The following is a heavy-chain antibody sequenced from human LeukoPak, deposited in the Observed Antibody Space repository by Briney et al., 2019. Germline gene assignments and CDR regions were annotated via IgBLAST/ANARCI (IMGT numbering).Heavy chain of an antibody. CDR1: GFTFSSYA. V-gene: IGHV3-23*01. CDR3: FIFTTYYTDTSGYYGGNY. D-gene: IGHD3-22*01. Sequence: GGSLRLSCAASGFTFSSYAMSWVRQAPGKGPEWVSGISGSGGTTYYADSVKGRFTISRDNSKNTLYLQMNSLRAEDTAVYYCFIFTTYYTDTSGYYGGNYWGQGTLVTVSS. CDR2: ISGSGGTT. J-gene: IGHJ4*02.